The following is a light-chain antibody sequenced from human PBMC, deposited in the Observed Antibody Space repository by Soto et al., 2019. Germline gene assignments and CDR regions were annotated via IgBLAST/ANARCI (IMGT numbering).Light chain of an antibody. CDR3: QQYYSTPPM. V-gene: IGKV4-1*01. J-gene: IGKJ5*01. CDR1: QSVLYTSNNQNY. CDR2: WAS. Sequence: DIVMTQSPDSLAVSLGERATINCKSSQSVLYTSNNQNYLAWYQQKPGQPPKLLIYWASTRESGVPDRFSGRGSGTDFTLTISSLQAEDVAVYYCQQYYSTPPMFGQGTRLEMK.